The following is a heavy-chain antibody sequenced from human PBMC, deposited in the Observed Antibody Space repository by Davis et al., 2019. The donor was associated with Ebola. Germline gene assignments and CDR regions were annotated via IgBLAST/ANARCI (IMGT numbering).Heavy chain of an antibody. CDR1: GFTFDDYA. V-gene: IGHV3-9*01. CDR3: ASHTASTVTRY. J-gene: IGHJ4*02. Sequence: SLKISCAASGFTFDDYAMHWVRQAPGKGLEWVSGISWNSGSIGYADSVKGRFTISRDNAKNSLYLQMNSLRAEDTAVYYCASHTASTVTRYWGQGTLVTVSS. D-gene: IGHD4-17*01. CDR2: ISWNSGSI.